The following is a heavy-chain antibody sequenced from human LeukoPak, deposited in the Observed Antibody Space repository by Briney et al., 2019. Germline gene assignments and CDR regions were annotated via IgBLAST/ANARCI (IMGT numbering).Heavy chain of an antibody. CDR2: ISTSSSYI. J-gene: IGHJ4*02. D-gene: IGHD6-6*01. V-gene: IGHV3-21*01. CDR1: GFTFSSYA. Sequence: TGGSLRLSCAASGFTFSSYAMSWVRQAPGKGLEWASFISTSSSYIYYADSLKGRFTISRDNAKKSLYLQINSLRAEDTAVYYCARDLAARPYYFDYWGQGTLVTVSS. CDR3: ARDLAARPYYFDY.